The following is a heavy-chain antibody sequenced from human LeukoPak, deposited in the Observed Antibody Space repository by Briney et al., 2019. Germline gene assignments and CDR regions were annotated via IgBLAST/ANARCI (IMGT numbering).Heavy chain of an antibody. Sequence: SETLSLTCSVSGGSISSSGYYWGWIRQPPGKGLEWIGSVFHSGSTYHNPSLKSRVTISEDTSKNQFSLKLSSVTVADTAVYYCARGISAKGKYYYYYYMDVWGKGTTVTVSS. CDR2: VFHSGST. V-gene: IGHV4-39*01. D-gene: IGHD1-26*01. J-gene: IGHJ6*03. CDR1: GGSISSSGYY. CDR3: ARGISAKGKYYYYYYMDV.